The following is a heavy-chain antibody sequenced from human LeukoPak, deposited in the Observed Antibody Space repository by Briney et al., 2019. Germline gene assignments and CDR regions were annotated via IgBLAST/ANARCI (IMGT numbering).Heavy chain of an antibody. CDR2: FDPEDGET. D-gene: IGHD3-10*01. J-gene: IGHJ4*02. Sequence: ASVKVSCKVSGYTLTELSMHWVRQAPGKGLEWMGGFDPEDGETIYAQKFQGRVTMTEDTSTDTAYMELSSLRSEDTAVYYCATVPPYYGSGTPRGYFDYWGQGTLVTVSS. V-gene: IGHV1-24*01. CDR3: ATVPPYYGSGTPRGYFDY. CDR1: GYTLTELS.